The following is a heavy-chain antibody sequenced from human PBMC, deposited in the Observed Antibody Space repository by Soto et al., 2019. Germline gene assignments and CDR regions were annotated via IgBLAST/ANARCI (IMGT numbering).Heavy chain of an antibody. J-gene: IGHJ6*02. CDR1: GYAFTGYY. D-gene: IGHD3-10*01. CDR3: ARDFYGSGSYTDV. CDR2: FNPDSGGT. Sequence: ASVKVSCKASGYAFTGYYIHWVRLAPGQGLEWMGWFNPDSGGTNYAQKFQGRGTMTRDTSVTTAYLELSSLRSDDTAVYYCARDFYGSGSYTDVWGQGTTVTVSS. V-gene: IGHV1-2*02.